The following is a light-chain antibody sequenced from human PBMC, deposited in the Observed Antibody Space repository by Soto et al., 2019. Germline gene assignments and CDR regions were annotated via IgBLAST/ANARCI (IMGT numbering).Light chain of an antibody. CDR2: LGS. CDR3: MQALQTGYT. V-gene: IGKV2-28*01. J-gene: IGKJ2*01. CDR1: QSLLHSNGYNY. Sequence: DIVMTQSPLSLPVTPGEPASISCRSSQSLLHSNGYNYLDWYLQKPGQSPQLLIYLGSNRASGVPDRFSGSGSGTDFTLKISRVEAEDVGVYYCMQALQTGYTFSQGTKLEIK.